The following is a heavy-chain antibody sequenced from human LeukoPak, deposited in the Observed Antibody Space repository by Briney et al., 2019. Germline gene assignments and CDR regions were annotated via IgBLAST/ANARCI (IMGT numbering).Heavy chain of an antibody. CDR3: ARGVSDYYDSSEGHFQH. CDR1: GFTFSSYS. CDR2: IKRDGSEK. Sequence: GGSLRLSCAASGFTFSSYSMNWVRQAPGKGLEWVANIKRDGSEKYYVDSVKGRFTISRDNAKNSLYLQMNSLRAEDTAVYYCARGVSDYYDSSEGHFQHWGQGTLVTVSS. D-gene: IGHD3-22*01. J-gene: IGHJ1*01. V-gene: IGHV3-7*01.